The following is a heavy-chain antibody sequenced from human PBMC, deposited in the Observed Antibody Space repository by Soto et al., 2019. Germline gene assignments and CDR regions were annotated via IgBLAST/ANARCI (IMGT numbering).Heavy chain of an antibody. J-gene: IGHJ5*02. V-gene: IGHV3-23*01. D-gene: IGHD3-3*01. Sequence: EVQLLESGGGLVQPGGSLRLSCAASGFTFSSYAMSWVRQAPGKGLEWVSAISGSGGSTYYADSVKGRFTISRDNSKNTLYLQMNSLRAEDTAVYYCAKEAVLRFLEWATNWFDPWGQGTLVTVSS. CDR1: GFTFSSYA. CDR2: ISGSGGST. CDR3: AKEAVLRFLEWATNWFDP.